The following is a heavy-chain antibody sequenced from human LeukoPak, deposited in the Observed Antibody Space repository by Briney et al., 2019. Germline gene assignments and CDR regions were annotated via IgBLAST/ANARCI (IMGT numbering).Heavy chain of an antibody. CDR2: ISSSSTHT. V-gene: IGHV3-11*06. J-gene: IGHJ4*02. CDR3: ARTNLGSGWRFDY. CDR1: ELAFSDFY. Sequence: GGSRRLSCGASELAFSDFYMTWIRQAPGKVLEWVAYISSSSTHTNYADSVKGRFTISRDNAKNSLYLQMNSLRDADTAVYYCARTNLGSGWRFDYWGQGTLVTVSS. D-gene: IGHD6-19*01.